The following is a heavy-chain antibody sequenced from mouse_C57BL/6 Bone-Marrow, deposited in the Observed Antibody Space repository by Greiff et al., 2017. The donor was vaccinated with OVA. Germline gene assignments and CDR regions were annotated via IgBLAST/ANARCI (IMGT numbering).Heavy chain of an antibody. CDR3: AGSLLWPYYFDY. D-gene: IGHD2-1*01. CDR2: IYPGSGST. V-gene: IGHV1-55*01. Sequence: QVQLQQPGAELVKPGASVKMSCKASGYTFTSYWITWVKQRPGQGLEWIGDIYPGSGSTKYTEKFKSKAPLTVDTSASTAYMQLSSLTSEDSAVYDCAGSLLWPYYFDYWGQGTTLTVSS. J-gene: IGHJ2*01. CDR1: GYTFTSYW.